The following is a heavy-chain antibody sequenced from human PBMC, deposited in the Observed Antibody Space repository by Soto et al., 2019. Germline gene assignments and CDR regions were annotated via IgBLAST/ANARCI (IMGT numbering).Heavy chain of an antibody. J-gene: IGHJ5*02. CDR1: GYTFIGYY. Sequence: ASVKVSCKASGYTFIGYYMHWVRQAPGQGLEWMGWINPNSGGTNYAQKFQGWVTMTRDTSISTAYMELSRLRSDDTAVYYCAREDFWSGYYTGWFDPWGQGTLVTVSS. V-gene: IGHV1-2*04. CDR2: INPNSGGT. D-gene: IGHD3-3*01. CDR3: AREDFWSGYYTGWFDP.